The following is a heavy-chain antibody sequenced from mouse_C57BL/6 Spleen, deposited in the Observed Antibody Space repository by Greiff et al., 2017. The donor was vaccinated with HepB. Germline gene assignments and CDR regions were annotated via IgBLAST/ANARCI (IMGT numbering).Heavy chain of an antibody. Sequence: QVQLKQSGAELARPGASVKLSCTASGYTFTSYTMHWVKQRPGQGLEWIGYINPSSGYTKYNQKFKDKATLTADKSSSTAYMQLSSLTSEDSAVYYCARGDYYGCFDYWGQGTTLTVAS. CDR3: ARGDYYGCFDY. D-gene: IGHD1-1*01. V-gene: IGHV1-4*01. CDR2: INPSSGYT. CDR1: GYTFTSYT. J-gene: IGHJ2*01.